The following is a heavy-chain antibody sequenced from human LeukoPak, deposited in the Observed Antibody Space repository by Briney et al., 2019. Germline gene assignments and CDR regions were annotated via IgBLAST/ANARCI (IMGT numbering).Heavy chain of an antibody. CDR1: GFTFSSYG. Sequence: GGSLRLSCAASGFTFSSYGVNWVRQAPGKGLEWVSGISGSGGTTYYADSVKGRFTISRDNSKNSLSLQVSSLRAEDTAVYYCAKTNGYYSDWGQGTLVTVSS. J-gene: IGHJ4*02. CDR2: ISGSGGTT. CDR3: AKTNGYYSD. V-gene: IGHV3-23*01. D-gene: IGHD3-22*01.